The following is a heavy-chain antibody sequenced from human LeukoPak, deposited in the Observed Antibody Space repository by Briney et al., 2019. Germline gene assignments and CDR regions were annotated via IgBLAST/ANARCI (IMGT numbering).Heavy chain of an antibody. D-gene: IGHD1-14*01. CDR2: IFHSGST. V-gene: IGHV4-59*11. CDR3: ARTNPWDLTYYFDY. Sequence: SETLSLTCTVSGGSIKSHFWSWVRQPPGKRLEWIGYIFHSGSTNYNPSLKSRVTISVDTSKNQFSLRLTSVTAADTAVYYCARTNPWDLTYYFDYWGQGTLVTVSS. J-gene: IGHJ4*02. CDR1: GGSIKSHF.